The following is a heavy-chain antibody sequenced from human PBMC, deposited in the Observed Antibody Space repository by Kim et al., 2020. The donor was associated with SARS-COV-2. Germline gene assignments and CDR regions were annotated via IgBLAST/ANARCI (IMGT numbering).Heavy chain of an antibody. CDR1: GYSFSNYW. CDR2: VDPTDSYP. D-gene: IGHD1-26*01. Sequence: GESLKISCQGSGYSFSNYWISWVRQMPGKGLEWMGRVDPTDSYPNYSPSFQGHVTISADKSISTPYLQWSSLKASDTAIYYCARRLEVGATRYFQYAMDVWGQGTTVTVSS. CDR3: ARRLEVGATRYFQYAMDV. V-gene: IGHV5-10-1*01. J-gene: IGHJ6*02.